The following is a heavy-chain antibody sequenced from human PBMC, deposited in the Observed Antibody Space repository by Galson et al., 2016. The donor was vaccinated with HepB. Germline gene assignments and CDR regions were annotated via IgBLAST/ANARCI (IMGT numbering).Heavy chain of an antibody. D-gene: IGHD4-17*01. J-gene: IGHJ4*02. V-gene: IGHV3-21*01. CDR2: ISSSGRDI. CDR3: ARDSGDWDSGYYRSFDY. CDR1: GFTLKDYN. Sequence: SLRLFCAVSGFTLKDYNINWVRQAPGKGLEWVSYISSSGRDIQYAGTVKGRFTSSRDNAKNSLLLQMNSLRVEDTAVYYCARDSGDWDSGYYRSFDYWGQGTLVTVSS.